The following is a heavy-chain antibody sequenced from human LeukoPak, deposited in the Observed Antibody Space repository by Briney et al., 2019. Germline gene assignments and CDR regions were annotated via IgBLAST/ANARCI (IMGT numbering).Heavy chain of an antibody. CDR3: ARRITMIVVVSPGSSPPLYKWFDP. CDR1: GYTLTGYY. V-gene: IGHV1-2*02. Sequence: ASVKVSCKASGYTLTGYYMHWVRQAPGQGLEWMGWINSYSGDTNYAQKFQGRVTMTRGTSHSPAYMELGQLESEDPGLYYRARRITMIVVVSPGSSPPLYKWFDPWGQGTLVTVSS. J-gene: IGHJ5*02. CDR2: INSYSGDT. D-gene: IGHD3-22*01.